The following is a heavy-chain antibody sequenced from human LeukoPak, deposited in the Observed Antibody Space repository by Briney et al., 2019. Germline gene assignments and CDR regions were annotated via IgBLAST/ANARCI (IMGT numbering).Heavy chain of an antibody. V-gene: IGHV3-64*02. J-gene: IGHJ5*02. CDR1: GFTFSSYS. CDR2: ISRNGGNT. CDR3: ARKIAAADNWFDP. D-gene: IGHD6-13*01. Sequence: GGSLRLSCAASGFTFSSYSMHWVRQAPGKGLEYVSAISRNGGNTYYADSVKGRFTISRDNAKNSLYLQMNSLRAEDTALYYCARKIAAADNWFDPWGQGTLVTVSS.